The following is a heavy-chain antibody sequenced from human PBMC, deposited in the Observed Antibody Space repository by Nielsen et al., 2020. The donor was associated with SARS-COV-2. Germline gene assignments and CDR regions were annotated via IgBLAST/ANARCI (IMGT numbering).Heavy chain of an antibody. V-gene: IGHV1-2*02. CDR1: GYTFTGYY. Sequence: ASVKVSCKASGYTFTGYYMHWVRQPPGQGLEWMGWINPNSGGTNYAQQFQGRVTMTRDTSISTAYMELSRLRSDDTAVYYCARDRSTMIVRVFYGGLAFDIWGQGTMVTVSS. CDR3: ARDRSTMIVRVFYGGLAFDI. D-gene: IGHD3-22*01. J-gene: IGHJ3*02. CDR2: INPNSGGT.